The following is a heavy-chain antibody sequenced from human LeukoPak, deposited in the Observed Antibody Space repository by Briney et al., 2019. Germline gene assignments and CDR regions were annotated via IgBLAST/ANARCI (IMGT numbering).Heavy chain of an antibody. D-gene: IGHD2-2*01. V-gene: IGHV4-31*03. J-gene: IGHJ4*02. Sequence: PSETLSLTCTVSGGSISSGGYYWSWIRQHPGKGLEWIGYIYYSGSTYYNPSLKSRVTISVDTSKNQFSLKLSSVTAADTAVYYCARDLYCSSTSCYPPDYWGQGTLVTVSS. CDR1: GGSISSGGYY. CDR3: ARDLYCSSTSCYPPDY. CDR2: IYYSGST.